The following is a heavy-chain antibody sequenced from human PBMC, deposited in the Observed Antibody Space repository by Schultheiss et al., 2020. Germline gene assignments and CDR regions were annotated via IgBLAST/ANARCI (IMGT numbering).Heavy chain of an antibody. CDR3: ARDLSHDYSNSGYYGMDV. J-gene: IGHJ6*04. CDR2: ISSNGGST. D-gene: IGHD4-11*01. V-gene: IGHV3-64*01. CDR1: GFTFSSYA. Sequence: GESLKISCAASGFTFSSYAMHWVRQAPGKGLEYVSAISSNGGSTYYANSVKGRFTISRDNSKNTLYLQMNSLRAEDTAVYYCARDLSHDYSNSGYYGMDVWGKGTTVTVSS.